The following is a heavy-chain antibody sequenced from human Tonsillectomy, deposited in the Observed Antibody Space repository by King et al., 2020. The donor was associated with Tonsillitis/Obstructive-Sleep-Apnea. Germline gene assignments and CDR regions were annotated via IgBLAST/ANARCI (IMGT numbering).Heavy chain of an antibody. V-gene: IGHV4-34*01. Sequence: VQLQQWGAGLLKPSETLSLTCAVYGGSFSGYYWSWIRQPPGKGLEWIGVINHSGSTNYNPSLKSRVTISVDTSKNQFSLNLSSVTAPDTAVYYCASGRGSWFDYWGQGTLVTVSS. CDR2: INHSGST. J-gene: IGHJ4*02. CDR1: GGSFSGYY. CDR3: ASGRGSWFDY. D-gene: IGHD2-15*01.